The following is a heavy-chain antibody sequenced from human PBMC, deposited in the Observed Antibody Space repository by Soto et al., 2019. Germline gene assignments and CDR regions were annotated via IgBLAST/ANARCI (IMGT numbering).Heavy chain of an antibody. D-gene: IGHD2-2*01. Sequence: SETLSLTCAVYGGSFSGYYWSWVPQPPGKGLEWNGENKQNGSNKYNPSLKNRINKTIKTSKNQFSLKTSSMTAADTAVFYFAVGPYCSSTSCYGYYFDYWGQGTLVTVSS. J-gene: IGHJ4*02. CDR2: NKQNGSN. V-gene: IGHV4-34*01. CDR3: AVGPYCSSTSCYGYYFDY. CDR1: GGSFSGYY.